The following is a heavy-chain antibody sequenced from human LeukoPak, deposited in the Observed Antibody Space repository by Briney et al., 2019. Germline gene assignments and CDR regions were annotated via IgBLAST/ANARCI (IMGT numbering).Heavy chain of an antibody. Sequence: GGSLRLSCVASGFTFSSYWMSWVRQAPGKGLEWAANIKQDGSEKYYVDSVRGRFTISRDNAKNSLYLQMNSLRAKDTAVYYCATTITMVRGVRPYYYYYGMDVWGQGTTVTVSS. CDR1: GFTFSSYW. CDR3: ATTITMVRGVRPYYYYYGMDV. CDR2: IKQDGSEK. V-gene: IGHV3-7*01. D-gene: IGHD3-10*01. J-gene: IGHJ6*02.